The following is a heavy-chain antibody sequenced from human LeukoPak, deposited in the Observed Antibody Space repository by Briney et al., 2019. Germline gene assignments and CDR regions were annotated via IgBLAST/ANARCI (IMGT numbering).Heavy chain of an antibody. V-gene: IGHV4-39*01. CDR3: ASRGVMSSYYFDY. Sequence: SETLSLTCTVSGGSISSRSYYWGWIRQPPGKGLEWIGSIYYSGSTYYNPSLKSRVTIPVDTSKNQFSLKLSSVTAVDTAVYYCASRGVMSSYYFDYWGQGTLVTVSS. CDR1: GGSISSRSYY. D-gene: IGHD6-19*01. J-gene: IGHJ4*02. CDR2: IYYSGST.